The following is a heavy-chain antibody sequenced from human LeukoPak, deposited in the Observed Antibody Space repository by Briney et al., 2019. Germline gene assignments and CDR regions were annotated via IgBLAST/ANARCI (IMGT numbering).Heavy chain of an antibody. CDR3: ARDRPGGSSLDY. J-gene: IGHJ4*02. Sequence: SQTLSLTCTVYGGSISGDYWSWIRQSPGKGLEWIAYIHSSGSTSYNPSLKSRVTISVDTSKNEFSLKLTSVNAADTAVYYCARDRPGGSSLDYWGQGILVTVSS. V-gene: IGHV4-59*01. CDR1: GGSISGDY. D-gene: IGHD6-13*01. CDR2: IHSSGST.